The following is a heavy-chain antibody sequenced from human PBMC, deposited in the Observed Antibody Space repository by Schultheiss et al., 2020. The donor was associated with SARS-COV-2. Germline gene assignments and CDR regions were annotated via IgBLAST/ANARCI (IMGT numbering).Heavy chain of an antibody. CDR1: GFTFSSYA. D-gene: IGHD6-19*01. Sequence: GESLKISCAASGFTFSSYAMRVRQAPGKGLEWVSAISGSGGSTYYADSVKGRFTISRDNSKNTLYLQMNSLRAEDTAVYYCAKDLRIAVAGSFDYWGQGTLVTVSS. V-gene: IGHV3-23*01. J-gene: IGHJ4*02. CDR3: AKDLRIAVAGSFDY. CDR2: ISGSGGST.